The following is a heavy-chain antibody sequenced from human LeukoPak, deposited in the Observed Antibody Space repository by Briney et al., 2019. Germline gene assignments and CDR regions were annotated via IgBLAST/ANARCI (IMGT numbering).Heavy chain of an antibody. J-gene: IGHJ4*02. Sequence: GGSLRLSCAASGFTFSSYSMNWVRQAPGKGLEWVSYISSSSSTIYYADSVKGRFTISRDNAKNSLYLQMNSLRAEDTAVYYCARDWGLSRWVLKALDYWGQGTLVTVSS. D-gene: IGHD3-16*01. CDR1: GFTFSSYS. V-gene: IGHV3-48*04. CDR2: ISSSSSTI. CDR3: ARDWGLSRWVLKALDY.